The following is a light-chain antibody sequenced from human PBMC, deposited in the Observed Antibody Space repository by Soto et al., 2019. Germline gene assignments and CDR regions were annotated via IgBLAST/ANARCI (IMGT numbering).Light chain of an antibody. CDR3: DSYARGSTLVV. J-gene: IGLJ2*01. Sequence: QSVLAQPASVSGSPGQSITISCTGTSNDIGLYNYVSWYQQHPGKAPKLIIYVVSSRPSGISNRFSASKSGNTASLTISGLQAEDEADYYCDSYARGSTLVVFGGGTKVTVL. CDR1: SNDIGLYNY. CDR2: VVS. V-gene: IGLV2-14*01.